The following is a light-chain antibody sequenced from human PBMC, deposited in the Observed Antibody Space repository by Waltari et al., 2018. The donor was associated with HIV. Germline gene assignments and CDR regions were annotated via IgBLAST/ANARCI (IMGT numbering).Light chain of an antibody. Sequence: NFMLTQPPSVSESPGKTVTISCTRSSGSLASNYVQWYQQRPGSAPTTVIHEDNQRPSGVPDRFSGSIDSSSNSASLTISGLTTEDEADFYCQSYDSSKGDWVFGGGTKLTVL. J-gene: IGLJ3*02. CDR3: QSYDSSKGDWV. CDR2: EDN. V-gene: IGLV6-57*03. CDR1: SGSLASNY.